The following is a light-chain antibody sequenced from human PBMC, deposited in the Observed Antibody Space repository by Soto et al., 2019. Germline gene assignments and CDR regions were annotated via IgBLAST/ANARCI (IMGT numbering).Light chain of an antibody. J-gene: IGKJ1*01. CDR3: QQYNSQWT. V-gene: IGKV3-20*01. CDR2: GAS. CDR1: QSVSSNY. Sequence: EIVLTQSPGTLSLSPGQRATLSCRASQSVSSNYLAWYQQKPGQAPRLLIHGASSRATAIPDRFSGSGSGTEFTLTISSLQPDDFATYYCQQYNSQWTFGQGTKVDIK.